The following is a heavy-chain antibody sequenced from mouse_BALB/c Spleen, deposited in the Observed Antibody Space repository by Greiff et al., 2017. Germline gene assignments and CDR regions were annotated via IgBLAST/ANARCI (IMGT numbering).Heavy chain of an antibody. CDR3: ERITTNWYFDV. CDR1: GYTFTSYW. V-gene: IGHV1-7*01. J-gene: IGHJ1*01. Sequence: VKLVESGAELAKPGASVKMSCKASGYTFTSYWMHWVKQRPGQGLEWIGYINPSTGYTEYNQKFKDKATLTADKSSSTAYMQLSSLTSEDSAVYYCERITTNWYFDVWGAGTTVTVSS. CDR2: INPSTGYT. D-gene: IGHD2-4*01.